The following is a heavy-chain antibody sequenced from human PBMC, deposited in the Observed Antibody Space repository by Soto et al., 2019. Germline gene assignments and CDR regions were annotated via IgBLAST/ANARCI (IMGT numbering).Heavy chain of an antibody. Sequence: SETLSLTCTVSGGSVSSDTHYWSWIRHPPGNRLGWIGFIYSIGSTNYNPSLKSRVTMSVDTSKNQFSLKLRSVIVADTAVYHCARFVRSCSGTTCYTRADVWGQGTTV. CDR1: GGSVSSDTHY. V-gene: IGHV4-61*01. CDR2: IYSIGST. D-gene: IGHD2-2*02. CDR3: ARFVRSCSGTTCYTRADV. J-gene: IGHJ6*02.